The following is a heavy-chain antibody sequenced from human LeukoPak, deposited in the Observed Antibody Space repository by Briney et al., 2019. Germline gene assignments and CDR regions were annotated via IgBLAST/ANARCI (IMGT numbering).Heavy chain of an antibody. CDR2: INPNSGGT. V-gene: IGHV1-2*04. D-gene: IGHD3-3*01. CDR1: GYTFTGYY. Sequence: ASVKVSCKASGYTFTGYYMHWVRQAPGQGLEWMGWINPNSGGTNYAQKFQGWVTMTRDTSISTAYMELSRLRSDDTAVYYCARGSTWAYDFWSGYYGSNDAFDIWGQGTMVTVSS. J-gene: IGHJ3*02. CDR3: ARGSTWAYDFWSGYYGSNDAFDI.